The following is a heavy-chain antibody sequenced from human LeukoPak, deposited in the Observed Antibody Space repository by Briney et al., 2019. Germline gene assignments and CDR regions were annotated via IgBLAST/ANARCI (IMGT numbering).Heavy chain of an antibody. D-gene: IGHD1-7*01. CDR1: GFTFSSYA. J-gene: IGHJ4*02. Sequence: GGSLRLSFAASGFTFSSYAMSCVRQAPGKGREWGSAISGSGGSTYYADSVKGRFTMSSASSKNTLYLQVNSLRAQDRAVYYCAKATYELRAVPDWWGQATLVTVSS. CDR2: ISGSGGST. V-gene: IGHV3-23*01. CDR3: AKATYELRAVPDW.